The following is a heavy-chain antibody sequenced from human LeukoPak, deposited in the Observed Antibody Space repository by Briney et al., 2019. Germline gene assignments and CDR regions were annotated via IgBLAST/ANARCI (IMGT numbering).Heavy chain of an antibody. D-gene: IGHD5-18*01. CDR1: GYSFTSYW. V-gene: IGHV5-51*01. J-gene: IGHJ4*02. CDR3: ARHRYSYGYSTDHEPLNY. Sequence: GESLKISCKSSGYSFTSYWIGWVRQMPGKGLEWMGIIYPGDSDTRYSPSFQGQVTISADKSISTAYLQWSSLKASDTAMYYCARHRYSYGYSTDHEPLNYWGQGTLVTVSS. CDR2: IYPGDSDT.